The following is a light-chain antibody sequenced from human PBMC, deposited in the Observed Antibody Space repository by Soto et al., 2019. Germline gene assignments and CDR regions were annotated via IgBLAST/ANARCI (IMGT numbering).Light chain of an antibody. V-gene: IGLV1-40*01. J-gene: IGLJ2*01. CDR1: SSNIGAGYD. Sequence: QSVLTQPPSVXXXXXXXXXISCTGSSSNIGAGYDVHWYQQLPGTAPKLLIYGNSNRPSGVPDRFSGSKSGTSASLAITGLQAEDEADYYCQSYDSSLSVVFGGGTKLTVL. CDR2: GNS. CDR3: QSYDSSLSVV.